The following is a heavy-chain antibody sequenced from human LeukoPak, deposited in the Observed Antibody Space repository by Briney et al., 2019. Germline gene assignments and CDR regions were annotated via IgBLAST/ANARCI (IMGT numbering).Heavy chain of an antibody. J-gene: IGHJ2*01. D-gene: IGHD2-15*01. CDR2: ISGSGNTT. Sequence: GGSLRLSCAASQFTFSNYAMSWVRQTPGKGLEWVSAISGSGNTTYFGDSVTGRFTISRDNPKNTVYLQMNSLSAEDTAVYYCAKGPAPYCSGGSCYSPHWYFDLWGRGTLVTVSS. CDR3: AKGPAPYCSGGSCYSPHWYFDL. CDR1: QFTFSNYA. V-gene: IGHV3-23*01.